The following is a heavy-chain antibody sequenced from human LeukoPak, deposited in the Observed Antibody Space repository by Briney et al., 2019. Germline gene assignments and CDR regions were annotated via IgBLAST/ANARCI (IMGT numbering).Heavy chain of an antibody. V-gene: IGHV3-11*01. D-gene: IGHD3-22*01. CDR2: ISSSGSTI. CDR3: ARDGVDYYYDSSDAFDI. J-gene: IGHJ3*02. Sequence: GGSLRLSCAASGFTFSDYYMSWIRQAPGKGLEWVSYISSSGSTIYYADSVKGRFTISRDNAKNSLYLQMNSLRAEDTAVYYCARDGVDYYYDSSDAFDIWGQGTMVTVSS. CDR1: GFTFSDYY.